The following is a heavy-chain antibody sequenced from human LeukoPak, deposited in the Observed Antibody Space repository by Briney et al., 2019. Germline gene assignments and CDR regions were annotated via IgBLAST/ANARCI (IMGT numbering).Heavy chain of an antibody. CDR1: GFTFSSYS. D-gene: IGHD3-10*01. J-gene: IGHJ5*02. CDR3: ARPLQTELPYVSDRNWFDP. CDR2: ISSSSSTI. Sequence: GGSLGLSCAASGFTFSSYSMNWVRQAPGKGLEWVSHISSSSSTIYYADSVKGRFTISRDNAKNSLYLQMNSLSAEDTAVYYCARPLQTELPYVSDRNWFDPWGQGTLVTVSS. V-gene: IGHV3-48*01.